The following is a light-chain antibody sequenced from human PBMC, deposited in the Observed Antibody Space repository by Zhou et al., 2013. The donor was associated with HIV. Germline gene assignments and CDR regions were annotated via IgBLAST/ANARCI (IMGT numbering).Light chain of an antibody. Sequence: DIQLTQSPSTLSASVGDRVTITCRASQTTSNYLAWYQQKPGKAPKLLIYGAFNLPSGVPPRFSGSGSGTDFSLTITSLQPEDFATYYCQQSYSIPPFSFGQGTKLEIK. V-gene: IGKV1-39*01. J-gene: IGKJ2*03. CDR2: GAF. CDR1: QTTSNY. CDR3: QQSYSIPPFS.